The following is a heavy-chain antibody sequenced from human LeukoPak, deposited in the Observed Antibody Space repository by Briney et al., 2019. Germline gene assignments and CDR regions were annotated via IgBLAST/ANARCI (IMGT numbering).Heavy chain of an antibody. V-gene: IGHV1-2*02. CDR1: GYTFTGYY. CDR3: ASGYGPGSYTAPLVDY. D-gene: IGHD3-10*01. J-gene: IGHJ4*02. CDR2: INPNSGGT. Sequence: GASVKVSCKASGYTFTGYYMHWVRQAPGQGLEWMGWINPNSGGTNYAQKFQGRVTMTRDTSISTAYMELSRLRSDDTAVYYCASGYGPGSYTAPLVDYWGQGTLVTVSS.